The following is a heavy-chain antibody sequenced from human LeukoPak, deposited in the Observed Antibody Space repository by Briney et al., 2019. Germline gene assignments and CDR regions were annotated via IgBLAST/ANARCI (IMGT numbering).Heavy chain of an antibody. Sequence: PGGSLRLSCAASGFTFSSYAMSWVRQAPGKGLEWVSAISGSGGSTYYADSVKGRFTISRDNSKNTLYLQMNSLRAEDTAVYYCAKDFVGATRAEYFQHWGQGTLVTVSS. CDR1: GFTFSSYA. V-gene: IGHV3-23*01. J-gene: IGHJ1*01. CDR3: AKDFVGATRAEYFQH. D-gene: IGHD1-26*01. CDR2: ISGSGGST.